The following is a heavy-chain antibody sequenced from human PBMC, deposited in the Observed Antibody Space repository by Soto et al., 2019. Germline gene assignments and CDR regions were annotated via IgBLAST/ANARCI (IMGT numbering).Heavy chain of an antibody. CDR2: ISSSSSSYI. J-gene: IGHJ3*02. V-gene: IGHV3-21*01. Sequence: PGGSLRLSCAASGFTFSSYSMNWVRQAPGKGLEWVSSISSSSSSYIYYADSVKGRFTISRDNAKNSLYLQMNSLRAEDTAVYYCARGAVGRGNAFDIWGQGTMVTVSS. D-gene: IGHD3-10*01. CDR3: ARGAVGRGNAFDI. CDR1: GFTFSSYS.